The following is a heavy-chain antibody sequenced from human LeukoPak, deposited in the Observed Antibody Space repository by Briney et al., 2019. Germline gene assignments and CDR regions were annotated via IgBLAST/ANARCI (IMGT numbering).Heavy chain of an antibody. CDR2: ISRSTSFP. Sequence: GGSLRLSCAASEFNFSFYWMNWVRQAPGKGLEWVSSISRSTSFPYYADSVKGRFTISRDNAKNSLYLQMNSLRADDTAVYYCASGWGSGYWGQGTLVTVSS. D-gene: IGHD7-27*01. CDR1: EFNFSFYW. CDR3: ASGWGSGY. J-gene: IGHJ4*02. V-gene: IGHV3-21*01.